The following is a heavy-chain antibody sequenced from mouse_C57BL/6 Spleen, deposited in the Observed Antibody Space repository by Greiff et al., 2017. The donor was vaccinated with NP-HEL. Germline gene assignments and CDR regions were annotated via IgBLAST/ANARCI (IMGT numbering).Heavy chain of an antibody. J-gene: IGHJ4*01. CDR3: ARRQQTGTGYAMDY. D-gene: IGHD4-1*01. Sequence: EVPLVESGGDLVKPGGSLKLSCAASGFTFSSYGMSWVRQTPDKRLEWVATISSGGSYTYYPDSVKGRFTISRDNAKNSLYRQMSSLKSEDTAMYYCARRQQTGTGYAMDYWGQGTSVTVSS. CDR2: ISSGGSYT. CDR1: GFTFSSYG. V-gene: IGHV5-6*01.